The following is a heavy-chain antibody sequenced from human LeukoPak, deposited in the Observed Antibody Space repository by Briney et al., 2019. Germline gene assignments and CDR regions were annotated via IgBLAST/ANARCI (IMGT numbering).Heavy chain of an antibody. CDR2: ISAYNGNT. V-gene: IGHV1-18*01. Sequence: ASVKVSCKAFGYTFTSYGISWVRQAPGQGLEWMGWISAYNGNTNYAQKLQGRVTMTTDTSTSTAYMELRSLRSDDTAVYYCARVSKMATIGEFDYWGQGTLVTVSS. CDR1: GYTFTSYG. CDR3: ARVSKMATIGEFDY. J-gene: IGHJ4*02. D-gene: IGHD5-24*01.